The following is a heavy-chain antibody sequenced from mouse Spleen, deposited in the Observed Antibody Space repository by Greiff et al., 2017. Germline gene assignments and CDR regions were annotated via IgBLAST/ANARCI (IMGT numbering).Heavy chain of an antibody. V-gene: IGHV3-6*01. D-gene: IGHD1-1*01. Sequence: VQLKESGPGLVKPSQSLSLTCSVTGYSITSGYYWNWIRQFPGNKLEWMGYISYDGSNNYNPSLKNRISITRDTSKNQFFLKLNSVTTEDTATYYCAREGGSSGYWGQGTTLTVSS. CDR2: ISYDGSN. CDR3: AREGGSSGY. J-gene: IGHJ2*01. CDR1: GYSITSGYY.